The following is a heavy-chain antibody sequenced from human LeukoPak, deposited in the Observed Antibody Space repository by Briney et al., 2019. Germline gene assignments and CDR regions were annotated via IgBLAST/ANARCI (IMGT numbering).Heavy chain of an antibody. V-gene: IGHV3-33*01. J-gene: IGHJ3*02. CDR2: MWYDGRNK. D-gene: IGHD3-16*01. CDR1: GFTLSSFG. CDR3: ARVGDMEAFDI. Sequence: TGGSLRLSCAASGFTLSSFGMVWVRQAPGKGLEWVTLMWYDGRNKYYVDSVKGRFTISRDNSKNTVYLQMNSLRGEDTAVYYCARVGDMEAFDIWGQGTRVTVSS.